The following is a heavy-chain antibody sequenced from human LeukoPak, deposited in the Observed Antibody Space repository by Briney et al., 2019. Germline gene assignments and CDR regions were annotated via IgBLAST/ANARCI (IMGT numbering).Heavy chain of an antibody. V-gene: IGHV3-7*01. Sequence: GESLRLSCAASGFMFANYWMTWVRQAPGQGLEWVANLNQDESRGEYLDSVKGRFTISRDNAKNSLYLQMTSLRVEDTAVYFCARLSRSGARDSAAFDIWGQGILVTVSS. D-gene: IGHD2-15*01. CDR3: ARLSRSGARDSAAFDI. J-gene: IGHJ3*02. CDR1: GFMFANYW. CDR2: LNQDESRG.